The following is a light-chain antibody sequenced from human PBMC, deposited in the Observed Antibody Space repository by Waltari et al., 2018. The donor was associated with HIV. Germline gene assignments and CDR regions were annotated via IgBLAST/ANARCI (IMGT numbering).Light chain of an antibody. V-gene: IGLV1-51*01. Sequence: QSVLTQPPSVSAAPGQKVTISCSGSSSNIGNNYVSWYQQLPGTAPKLRIYDNNKRPSGIPDRFSGSKSGTSATLGITGLQTGDEADYYCGTWDSSLSAVVFGGGTKLTVL. CDR3: GTWDSSLSAVV. J-gene: IGLJ2*01. CDR2: DNN. CDR1: SSNIGNNY.